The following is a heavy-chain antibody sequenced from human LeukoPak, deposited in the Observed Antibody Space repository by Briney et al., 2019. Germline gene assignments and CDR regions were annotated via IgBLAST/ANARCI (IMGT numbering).Heavy chain of an antibody. J-gene: IGHJ4*02. Sequence: GGSLRLSCAASGFTFSSYAMSWVRQAPGKGLEWVSAISADASSTYYADSVKGPITISRDNSKNTLFLRMNSLRAEDTAVYYCARGAYGDYDYWGQGTLVTVSS. CDR2: ISADASST. CDR1: GFTFSSYA. V-gene: IGHV3-23*01. D-gene: IGHD4-17*01. CDR3: ARGAYGDYDY.